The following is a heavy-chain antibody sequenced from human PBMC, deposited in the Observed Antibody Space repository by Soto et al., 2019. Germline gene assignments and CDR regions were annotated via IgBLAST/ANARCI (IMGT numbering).Heavy chain of an antibody. V-gene: IGHV3-23*01. CDR2: ISGSGGST. Sequence: PGGSLRLSCAASGFTFSSYAMAWVRQAPGKGLEWVSVISGSGGSTEYADSVKGRFTISRDNSKNTLYLQMNSLRAEDTAVYHCAKDTGYYNPLYYLDYWGQGTLVTVS. D-gene: IGHD3-10*01. CDR1: GFTFSSYA. J-gene: IGHJ4*02. CDR3: AKDTGYYNPLYYLDY.